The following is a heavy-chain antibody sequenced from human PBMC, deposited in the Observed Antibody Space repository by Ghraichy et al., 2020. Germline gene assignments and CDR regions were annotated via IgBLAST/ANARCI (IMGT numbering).Heavy chain of an antibody. CDR1: GFTFSSYC. V-gene: IGHV3-74*01. CDR3: ARDRDGGAGDFDY. CDR2: IKSDGSGI. J-gene: IGHJ4*02. D-gene: IGHD5-24*01. Sequence: GESLNISCAASGFTFSSYCMNWVRQDPGKGLVWVSRIKSDGSGIIYADSVKGRFTISRDNAKNTLYLQMNSLRAEDTAVYYCARDRDGGAGDFDYWGQGTRVTVSS.